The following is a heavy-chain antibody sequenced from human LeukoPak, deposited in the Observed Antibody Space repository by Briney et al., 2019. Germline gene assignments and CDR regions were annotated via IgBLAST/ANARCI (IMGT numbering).Heavy chain of an antibody. Sequence: PSETLSLTCTVSGCSISSGYYWGWPRQPPGKGREWIGSIYRSGSTYYNPSLKSRLTISVDTSKNQFSLKLSSVTAADPAVYYCARHRSGSYWEYFQNWGQGTLVTVSS. CDR2: IYRSGST. CDR3: ARHRSGSYWEYFQN. J-gene: IGHJ1*01. D-gene: IGHD6-25*01. V-gene: IGHV4-38-2*02. CDR1: GCSISSGYY.